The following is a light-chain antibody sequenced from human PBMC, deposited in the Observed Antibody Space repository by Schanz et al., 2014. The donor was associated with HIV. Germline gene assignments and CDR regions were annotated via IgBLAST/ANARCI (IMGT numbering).Light chain of an antibody. CDR2: DVT. Sequence: QSALTQPRSVSGSPGQSVTISCTGTSSDVGAYDYVSWYQQHSGKAPKLMIYDVTKRPSGVPDRFSGSKSGNTASLTVSGLQAEDEADYYCTSYTSSTWVFGGGTKLTVL. CDR3: TSYTSSTWV. V-gene: IGLV2-11*01. J-gene: IGLJ3*02. CDR1: SSDVGAYDY.